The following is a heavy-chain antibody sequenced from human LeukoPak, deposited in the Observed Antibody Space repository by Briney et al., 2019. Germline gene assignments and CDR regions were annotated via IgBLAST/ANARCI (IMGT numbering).Heavy chain of an antibody. CDR2: IIPIFGTA. D-gene: IGHD4-17*01. J-gene: IGHJ3*02. V-gene: IGHV1-69*13. CDR3: ASSHLVYDYGDPDAFDI. Sequence: SMKVSCKASGGTFSSYAISWVRQAPGQGLEWMGGIIPIFGTANYAQKFQGRVTTTADESTSTAYMELSSLRSEDTAVYYCASSHLVYDYGDPDAFDIWGQGTMVTVSS. CDR1: GGTFSSYA.